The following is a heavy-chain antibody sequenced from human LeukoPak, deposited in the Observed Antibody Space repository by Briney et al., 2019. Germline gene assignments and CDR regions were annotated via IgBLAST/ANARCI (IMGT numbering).Heavy chain of an antibody. Sequence: SQTLSLTCAVSGDSVSGNIVAWNWIWQSPSRGLEWLGRTYRGSSYYAPSMKSRISISPDTSKNQFSLHLNSVTPEDTAVYFCVRGQYSAIDIWGQGTLVIVSS. CDR2: TYRGSS. CDR1: GDSVSGNIVA. D-gene: IGHD2-21*01. J-gene: IGHJ3*02. V-gene: IGHV6-1*01. CDR3: VRGQYSAIDI.